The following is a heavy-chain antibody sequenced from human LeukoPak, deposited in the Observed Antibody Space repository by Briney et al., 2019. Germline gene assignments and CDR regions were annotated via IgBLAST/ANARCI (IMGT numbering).Heavy chain of an antibody. J-gene: IGHJ4*02. Sequence: GGSLRLSCAASGFTFSSYSMNWVRQAPGKGLEWVSYISSSSSTIYYADSVKGRFTISRDNAKNSLYLQMNSLRAEDTAVYYCARRQWSTHGGYWGQGTLVTVSS. CDR3: ARRQWSTHGGY. CDR2: ISSSSSTI. D-gene: IGHD6-19*01. V-gene: IGHV3-48*01. CDR1: GFTFSSYS.